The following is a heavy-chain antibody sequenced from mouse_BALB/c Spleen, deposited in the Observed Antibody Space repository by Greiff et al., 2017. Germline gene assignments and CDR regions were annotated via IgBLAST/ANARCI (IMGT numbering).Heavy chain of an antibody. Sequence: EVKVEESGPSLVKPSQTLSLTCSVTGDSITSGYWNWIRKFPGNKLEYMGYISYSGSTYYNPSLKSRISITRDTSKNQYYLQLNSVTTEDTATYYCARYYYGSSLYWYFDVWGAGTTVTVSS. CDR3: ARYYYGSSLYWYFDV. CDR2: ISYSGST. D-gene: IGHD1-1*01. V-gene: IGHV3-8*02. J-gene: IGHJ1*01. CDR1: GDSITSGY.